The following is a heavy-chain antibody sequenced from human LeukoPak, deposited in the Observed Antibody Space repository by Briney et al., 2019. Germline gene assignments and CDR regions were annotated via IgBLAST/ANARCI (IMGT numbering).Heavy chain of an antibody. V-gene: IGHV4-39*07. CDR2: IYYSGST. CDR1: GGSISSSSYY. Sequence: SETLSLTCTVSGGSISSSSYYWGWIRQPPGKGLEWIGSIYYSGSTYYNPSLKSRVTISVDTSKNQFSLKLSSVTAADTAVYYCARVKWLAPFDYWGQGTLVTVSS. J-gene: IGHJ4*02. D-gene: IGHD6-19*01. CDR3: ARVKWLAPFDY.